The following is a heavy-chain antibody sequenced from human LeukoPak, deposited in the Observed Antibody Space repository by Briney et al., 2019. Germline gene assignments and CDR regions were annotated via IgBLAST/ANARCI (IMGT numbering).Heavy chain of an antibody. D-gene: IGHD5-18*01. V-gene: IGHV1-69*13. CDR3: ANRYGPGGYYFDY. CDR1: GGTFSSYA. Sequence: GASVKVSCKASGGTFSSYAISWVRQAPGQGLEWMGGIIPIFGTANYAQKFQGRVTITADESTSTAYMELSSLGSEDTAVYYCANRYGPGGYYFDYWGQGTLVTVSS. CDR2: IIPIFGTA. J-gene: IGHJ4*02.